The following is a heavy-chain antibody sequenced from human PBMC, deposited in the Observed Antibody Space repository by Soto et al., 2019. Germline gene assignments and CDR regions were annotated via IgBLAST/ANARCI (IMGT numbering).Heavy chain of an antibody. CDR3: ARDLAKGGGSAGFDY. CDR2: INPNSGGT. J-gene: IGHJ4*02. V-gene: IGHV1-2*02. D-gene: IGHD2-15*01. CDR1: GYTFTGYY. Sequence: QVQLVQSGAEVKKPGASVKVSCKASGYTFTGYYTHWVRQAPGQGLEWMGWINPNSGGTKYPQKFQGRVTMTRDTSITTVYMSLTGLKSDDSAVYYCARDLAKGGGSAGFDYWGQGTLVAVSS.